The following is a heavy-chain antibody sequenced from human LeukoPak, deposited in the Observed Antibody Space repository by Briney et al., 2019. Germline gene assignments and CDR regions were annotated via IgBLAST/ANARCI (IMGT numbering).Heavy chain of an antibody. Sequence: SETLSLTCTVSGGSISSSSYYLTWIRQPPGKGLEWIGEINHSGSTNYNPSLKSRVTISVDTSKNQFSLKLNSVTAADTAVYYCASRSTIVAYFDYWGQGTLVTVSS. V-gene: IGHV4-39*07. D-gene: IGHD5-12*01. CDR3: ASRSTIVAYFDY. J-gene: IGHJ4*02. CDR2: INHSGST. CDR1: GGSISSSSYY.